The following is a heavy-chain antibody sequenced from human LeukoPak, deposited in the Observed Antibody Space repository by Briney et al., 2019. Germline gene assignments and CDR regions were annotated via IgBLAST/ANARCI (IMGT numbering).Heavy chain of an antibody. Sequence: PGGSLRLSCAASGFTFSSYSMNWVRQAPGKGLEWVSYISSSSSTIYYADSVKGRFTISRDNAKNSLYLQMNSLRAEDTAVYYCASVVRTFDYWGQGTLVTVSS. V-gene: IGHV3-48*01. CDR3: ASVVRTFDY. J-gene: IGHJ4*02. CDR2: ISSSSSTI. D-gene: IGHD3-10*01. CDR1: GFTFSSYS.